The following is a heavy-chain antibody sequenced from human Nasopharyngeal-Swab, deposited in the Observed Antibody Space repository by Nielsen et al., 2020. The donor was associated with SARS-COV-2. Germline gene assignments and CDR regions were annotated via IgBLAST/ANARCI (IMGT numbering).Heavy chain of an antibody. CDR1: GASITSISYK. J-gene: IGHJ2*01. D-gene: IGHD3-22*01. CDR2: VYSSGSS. V-gene: IGHV4-39*01. CDR3: ARVTVVVITAGYFDL. Sequence: SETLSLTCTVSGASITSISYKWGWIRQAPGEGREWIGSVYSSGSSYYNPSLQSRVTMSVDTSKNQFSLKLYSVTAADTAVYYCARVTVVVITAGYFDLWGRGTLVTVSS.